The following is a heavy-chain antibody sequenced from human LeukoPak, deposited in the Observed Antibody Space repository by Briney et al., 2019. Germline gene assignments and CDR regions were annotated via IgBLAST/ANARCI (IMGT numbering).Heavy chain of an antibody. J-gene: IGHJ4*02. CDR2: IYYSGST. CDR3: ARHPLYYYDSSGYYCTPPHFDY. V-gene: IGHV4-59*08. Sequence: PSETLSLTCTVSGGSISGYYWSWIRQPPGKGLEWIGYIYYSGSTNYNPPLKSRVTISVDTSKNQFSLKLSSVTAADTAVYYCARHPLYYYDSSGYYCTPPHFDYWGQGTLVTVSS. CDR1: GGSISGYY. D-gene: IGHD3-22*01.